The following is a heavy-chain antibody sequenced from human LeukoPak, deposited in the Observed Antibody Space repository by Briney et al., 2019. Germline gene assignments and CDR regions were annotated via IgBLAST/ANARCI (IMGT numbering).Heavy chain of an antibody. CDR2: IYYSGST. Sequence: NPSETLSLTCTVSGGSISSGDYYWSWIRQPPGKGLEWIGYIYYSGSTYYNPSLKSRATISVDTSKNQFSLKLSSVTAADTAVYYCARSGIVVVDYWGQGTLVTVSS. CDR3: ARSGIVVVDY. CDR1: GGSISSGDYY. J-gene: IGHJ4*02. D-gene: IGHD3-22*01. V-gene: IGHV4-30-4*01.